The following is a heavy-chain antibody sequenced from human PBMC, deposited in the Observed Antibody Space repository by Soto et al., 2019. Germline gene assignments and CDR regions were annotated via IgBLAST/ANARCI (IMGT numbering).Heavy chain of an antibody. CDR1: GGSISSSSYY. D-gene: IGHD1-26*01. J-gene: IGHJ6*02. V-gene: IGHV4-39*01. CDR3: ARHGGRDYYYGMGV. Sequence: SETLSLTCTVSGGSISSSSYYWGWIRQPPGKGLEWIGSIYYSGSTYYNPSLKSRVTISVDTSKNQFSLKLSSVTAADTAVYYCARHGGRDYYYGMGVWGQGTTVTVSS. CDR2: IYYSGST.